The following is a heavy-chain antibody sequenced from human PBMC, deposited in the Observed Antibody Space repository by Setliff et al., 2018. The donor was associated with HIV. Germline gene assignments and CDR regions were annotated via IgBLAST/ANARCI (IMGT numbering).Heavy chain of an antibody. CDR3: ARHQAPYYGSSGYNPNWYFDL. CDR2: IGPYNGRT. CDR1: GYMFIAYG. D-gene: IGHD3-22*01. V-gene: IGHV1-18*01. J-gene: IGHJ2*01. Sequence: AASVKVSCKTSGYMFIAYGMSWVRRAPGQGLEWMGWIGPYNGRTEYAQEFQGRVTITTDTSASTAYMELNSLSSEDTAVYYCARHQAPYYGSSGYNPNWYFDLWGRGTLVTVS.